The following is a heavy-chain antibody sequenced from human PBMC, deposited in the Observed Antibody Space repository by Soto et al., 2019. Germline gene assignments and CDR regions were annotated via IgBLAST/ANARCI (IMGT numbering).Heavy chain of an antibody. J-gene: IGHJ4*02. V-gene: IGHV3-30-3*01. Sequence: GGSLRLSCAASGFTFSSYAMHWVRQAPGKGLEWVAVISYDGSNKYYADSVKGRFTISRDNSKNTLYLQMNSLRAEDTAVYYCAREADYYDSSGYPVDYWGQGTLVTVSS. CDR2: ISYDGSNK. D-gene: IGHD3-22*01. CDR3: AREADYYDSSGYPVDY. CDR1: GFTFSSYA.